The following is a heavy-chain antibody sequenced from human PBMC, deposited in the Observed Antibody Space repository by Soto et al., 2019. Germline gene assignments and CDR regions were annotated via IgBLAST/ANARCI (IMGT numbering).Heavy chain of an antibody. CDR1: GFDFSRFH. J-gene: IGHJ3*02. D-gene: IGHD2-21*01. V-gene: IGHV3-30*14. Sequence: QVELVESGGGVVQPGRALRLSCATSGFDFSRFHFHWVRQAPGKGLEWVSFISSEGRNKYYADSVKGRFSISRDNSKNTVYLQMSSLRPNDTDVYRCARDGGDSTGGAFDIWGQGTTVTISS. CDR3: ARDGGDSTGGAFDI. CDR2: ISSEGRNK.